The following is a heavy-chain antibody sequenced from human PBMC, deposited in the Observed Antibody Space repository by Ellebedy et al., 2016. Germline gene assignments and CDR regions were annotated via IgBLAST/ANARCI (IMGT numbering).Heavy chain of an antibody. V-gene: IGHV3-23*01. CDR3: ATGSGGYGY. J-gene: IGHJ4*02. D-gene: IGHD1-26*01. CDR1: GFTFSTYA. Sequence: GGSLRLSXAASGFTFSTYAMTWVRQAPGKGLEWVSSISSSGGSTNYADSVQGRFTISRDNSKNTLYLQVDDLRAEDTAVYYCATGSGGYGYWGQGTLVIVSS. CDR2: ISSSGGST.